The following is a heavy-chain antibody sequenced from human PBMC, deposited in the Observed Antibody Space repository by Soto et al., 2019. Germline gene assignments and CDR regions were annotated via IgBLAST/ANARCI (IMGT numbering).Heavy chain of an antibody. J-gene: IGHJ3*02. CDR3: ARQDNWNYGAFDI. CDR1: GYSFTSYW. Sequence: PGESLKISCKGSGYSFTSYWISWVRQMPGQGLEWMGRIDPSDSYTNYSPSFQGHVTISADKSISTAYLQWSSLKASDTAMYYCARQDNWNYGAFDIWGKGTMVTVSS. V-gene: IGHV5-10-1*01. CDR2: IDPSDSYT. D-gene: IGHD1-7*01.